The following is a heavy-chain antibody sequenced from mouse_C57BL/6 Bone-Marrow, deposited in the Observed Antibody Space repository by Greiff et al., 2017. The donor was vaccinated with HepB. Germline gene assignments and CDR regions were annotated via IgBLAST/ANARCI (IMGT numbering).Heavy chain of an antibody. D-gene: IGHD1-1*01. CDR1: GYTFTSYW. CDR2: IHPNSGST. CDR3: AREGAASGYYYGSSYWYFDV. Sequence: QVQLQQPGAELVKPGASVKLSCKASGYTFTSYWMHWVKQRPGQGLEWIGMIHPNSGSTNYNEKFKSKATLTVDKSSSTAYMQLSSLTSEDSAVYYCAREGAASGYYYGSSYWYFDVWGTGTTVNVSS. J-gene: IGHJ1*03. V-gene: IGHV1-64*01.